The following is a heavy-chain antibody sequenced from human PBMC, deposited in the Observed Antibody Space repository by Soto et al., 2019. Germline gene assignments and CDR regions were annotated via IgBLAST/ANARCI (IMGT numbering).Heavy chain of an antibody. D-gene: IGHD6-19*01. V-gene: IGHV3-7*03. J-gene: IGHJ4*02. CDR3: VCSSGWVFDS. CDR2: MKEDGSEK. Sequence: PGGSLRLSCVGSGFTFSSYWMSWFRQAPGKGLEWVANMKEDGSEKYYVGSVKGRFTISRDNAKHSVDLQMNSLRADDTAVYYCVCSSGWVFDSWGQGTLVTVSS. CDR1: GFTFSSYW.